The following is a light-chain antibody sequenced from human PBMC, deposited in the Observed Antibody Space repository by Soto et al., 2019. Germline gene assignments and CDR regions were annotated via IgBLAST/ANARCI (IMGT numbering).Light chain of an antibody. J-gene: IGLJ1*01. V-gene: IGLV2-14*03. CDR3: SSYTSSTTLV. CDR1: RGDIGGYNY. CDR2: DVY. Sequence: QLVLTQPASVSASPGQSITISCTGTRGDIGGYNYVSWYQQHPGKAPKLMIYDVYHRPSGVSNRFSASKSGNTASLTISGLQAEDEADYYCSSYTSSTTLVFGTGTKVTVL.